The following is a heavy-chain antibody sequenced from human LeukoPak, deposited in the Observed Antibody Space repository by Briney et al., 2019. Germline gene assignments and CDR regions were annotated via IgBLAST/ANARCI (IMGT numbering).Heavy chain of an antibody. CDR1: GGTFSSYA. J-gene: IGHJ4*02. CDR2: IIPIFGTA. V-gene: IGHV1-69*05. D-gene: IGHD4-11*01. CDR3: ARGGGSGGTVTTFDY. Sequence: SVKFSCKASGGTFSSYAISWVRPAPGQGLEWMGVIIPIFGTANYAQKFQGRVTITTDESTSTAYMELSSLRSEDTAVYYCARGGGSGGTVTTFDYWGQGTLVTVSS.